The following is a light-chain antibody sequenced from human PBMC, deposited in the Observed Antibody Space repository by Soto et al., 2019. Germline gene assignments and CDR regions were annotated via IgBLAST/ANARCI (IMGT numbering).Light chain of an antibody. CDR3: QQYDSSPRT. V-gene: IGKV3-20*01. J-gene: IGKJ1*01. Sequence: EIVLTQSPCTLSLSPGERATLSCRASHSVSSSYLAWYQQKPGQAPSLLIYGASNRATGIPDRFSGSGSGTDFTLTISRLEPEDFAVYYCQQYDSSPRTFGQGTKVDIK. CDR2: GAS. CDR1: HSVSSSY.